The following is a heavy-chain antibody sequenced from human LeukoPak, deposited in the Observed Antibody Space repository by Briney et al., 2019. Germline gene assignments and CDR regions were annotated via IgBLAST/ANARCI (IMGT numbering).Heavy chain of an antibody. CDR3: AKLADATNSSGYYYVH. Sequence: PGGSLRLSCAASGFTFSSYAMSWVRQAPGKGLEWVSAISGSGGSTYYADSVKGRFTISRDNSKNRLYLQMNSVRAEDTAVYYCAKLADATNSSGYYYVHWGQGTLVTVSS. CDR2: ISGSGGST. CDR1: GFTFSSYA. D-gene: IGHD3-22*01. V-gene: IGHV3-23*01. J-gene: IGHJ4*02.